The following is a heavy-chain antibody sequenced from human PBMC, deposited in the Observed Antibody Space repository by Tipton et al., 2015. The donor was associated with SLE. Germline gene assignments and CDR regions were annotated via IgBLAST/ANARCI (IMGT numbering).Heavy chain of an antibody. Sequence: SLRLSCAASGFTFSTYGIHWVRQAPGKGLEWVTFIRYDGSNKDYADSVKGRFTISRDNSKNTLYLQMNSLRAEDTAVYYCAKSTAGSFDYYGMDVWGQGTTVTVSS. CDR3: AKSTAGSFDYYGMDV. V-gene: IGHV3-30*02. CDR1: GFTFSTYG. J-gene: IGHJ6*02. D-gene: IGHD6-13*01. CDR2: IRYDGSNK.